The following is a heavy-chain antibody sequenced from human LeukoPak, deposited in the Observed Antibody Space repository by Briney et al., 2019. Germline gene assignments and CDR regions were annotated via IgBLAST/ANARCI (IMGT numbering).Heavy chain of an antibody. CDR2: INPNSGGT. D-gene: IGHD6-13*01. CDR1: GYTFTGYY. J-gene: IGHJ4*02. CDR3: ARDRGQQLVSGY. Sequence: ASVKVSCKASGYTFTGYYMHWVRQAPGQGLEWMGRINPNSGGTNYAQKFQGRVTMTRDTSISTACMELSRLRSDDTAVYYCARDRGQQLVSGYWGQGTLVTVSS. V-gene: IGHV1-2*06.